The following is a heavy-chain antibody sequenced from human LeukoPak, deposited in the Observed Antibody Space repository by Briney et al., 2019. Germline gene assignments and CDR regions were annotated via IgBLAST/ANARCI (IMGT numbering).Heavy chain of an antibody. CDR1: GGSISSSSYY. J-gene: IGHJ4*02. Sequence: PSETLSLTCTVSGGSISSSSYYWGWIRQPPGKGLEWIGSIYYSGSTYYNPSLKSRVTISVDTSKNQFSLKLSSVTAADTAVYYCARVRYFDWLWDYWGQGTLVTVSS. V-gene: IGHV4-39*07. D-gene: IGHD3-9*01. CDR3: ARVRYFDWLWDY. CDR2: IYYSGST.